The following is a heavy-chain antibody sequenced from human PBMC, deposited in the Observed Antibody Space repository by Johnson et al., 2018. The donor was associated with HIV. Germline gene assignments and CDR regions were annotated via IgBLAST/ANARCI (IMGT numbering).Heavy chain of an antibody. CDR2: ISWNSDPI. CDR1: GITFDNHA. J-gene: IGHJ3*02. D-gene: IGHD7-27*01. Sequence: VQLVESGGGLVQPGRSLRLSCAASGITFDNHAMHWVRQAPGKGLEWVSGISWNSDPIGYADSVKGRFTISRDNAKTSLYLQMNSLRIEDTALYYCARLDTGDGLDIWGEGTMVTVSS. CDR3: ARLDTGDGLDI. V-gene: IGHV3-9*01.